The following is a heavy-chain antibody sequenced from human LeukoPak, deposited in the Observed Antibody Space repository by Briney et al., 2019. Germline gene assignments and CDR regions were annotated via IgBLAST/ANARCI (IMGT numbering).Heavy chain of an antibody. CDR3: AKDTYYYGSGSYSAFDY. J-gene: IGHJ4*02. V-gene: IGHV3-30*02. D-gene: IGHD3-10*01. Sequence: GGSLRLSCAASGFTFSSYGMHWVRQAPGKGLEWVAFIRYDGSNKYYADSAKGRFTISRDNSKNTLYLQMNSLRAEDTAVYYCAKDTYYYGSGSYSAFDYWGQGTLVTVSS. CDR1: GFTFSSYG. CDR2: IRYDGSNK.